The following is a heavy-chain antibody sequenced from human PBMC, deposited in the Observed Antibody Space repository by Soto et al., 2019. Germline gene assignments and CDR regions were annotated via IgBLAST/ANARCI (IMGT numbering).Heavy chain of an antibody. CDR1: GGSISSGGYY. D-gene: IGHD5-12*01. J-gene: IGHJ6*02. CDR3: ARDGYNFEGYYYGMDV. Sequence: PSETLSLTCTVSGGSISSGGYYWSWIRQHPGKGLEWIGYIYYSGSTYYNPSLKSRVTISVDTSKNQFSLKLSSVTAADTAVYYCARDGYNFEGYYYGMDVWGQGTTVTVSS. CDR2: IYYSGST. V-gene: IGHV4-31*03.